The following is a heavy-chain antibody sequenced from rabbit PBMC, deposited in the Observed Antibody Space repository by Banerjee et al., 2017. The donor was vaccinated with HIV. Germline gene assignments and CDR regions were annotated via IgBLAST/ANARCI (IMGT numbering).Heavy chain of an antibody. V-gene: IGHV1S45*01. CDR3: ARGVINSGYYRDL. CDR1: GFDLSSGYD. Sequence: QEQLEESGGGLVKPEGSLTLTCTASGFDLSSGYDMCWVRQAPGKGLEWIACIYTGSSGSTAYASWAKGRFTISRTTSTTVTLQMTSLTAADTATYFCARGVINSGYYRDLWGPGTLVTVS. J-gene: IGHJ4*01. D-gene: IGHD1-1*01. CDR2: IYTGSSGST.